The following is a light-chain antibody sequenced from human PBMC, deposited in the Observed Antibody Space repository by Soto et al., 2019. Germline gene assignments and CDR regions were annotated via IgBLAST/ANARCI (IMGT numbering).Light chain of an antibody. Sequence: QSVLTQPPSVSGAPGQRVTISCTGSSSNIGAGYDVHWYQQLPGTAPKLLIYRNTNRPSGVPDRFSGSKSGTSASLAITGLQAEDEADYYCQSYDSRLSGDVFGTGTKLTVL. V-gene: IGLV1-40*01. J-gene: IGLJ1*01. CDR3: QSYDSRLSGDV. CDR1: SSNIGAGYD. CDR2: RNT.